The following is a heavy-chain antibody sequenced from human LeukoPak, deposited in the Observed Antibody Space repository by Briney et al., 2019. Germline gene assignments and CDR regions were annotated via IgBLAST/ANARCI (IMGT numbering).Heavy chain of an antibody. CDR3: ARGFKRGVGGIGY. J-gene: IGHJ4*02. V-gene: IGHV4-34*01. D-gene: IGHD2-15*01. CDR2: INHSGST. Sequence: SETLSLTCAVYGGSFSGYYWSWIRQPPGKGLEWIGEINHSGSTNYNPSLKSRVTISVDTSKNQFSLKLSSVSAADTAVYYCARGFKRGVGGIGYWCQGTLVTVSS. CDR1: GGSFSGYY.